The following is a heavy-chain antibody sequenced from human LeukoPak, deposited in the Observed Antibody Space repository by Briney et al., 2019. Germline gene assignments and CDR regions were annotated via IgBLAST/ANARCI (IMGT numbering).Heavy chain of an antibody. CDR1: GGSISSGGYY. V-gene: IGHV4-31*03. J-gene: IGHJ6*03. D-gene: IGHD3-16*02. Sequence: PSETLSLTCTDSGGSISSGGYYWSWIRQHPGKGLEWIGYIYYSGSTYYNPSLKSRVTISVDTSKNQFSLKLSSVTAADTAVYYCARERITFGGVIVANYYYYYMDVWGKGTTVTVSS. CDR3: ARERITFGGVIVANYYYYYMDV. CDR2: IYYSGST.